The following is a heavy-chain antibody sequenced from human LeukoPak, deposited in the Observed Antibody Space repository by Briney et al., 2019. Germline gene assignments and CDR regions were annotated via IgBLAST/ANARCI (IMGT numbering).Heavy chain of an antibody. CDR1: GLTLSSYA. Sequence: GGPLRLSCSASGLTLSSYATSWFRQAPGKGLEWVSAISGSGGSTYYADSVKGRFTISRDNSKNTLYLQMNSLRAEDTAVYYCAKSAGYSYGSGYPFDYWGQGTLVTVSS. V-gene: IGHV3-23*01. D-gene: IGHD5-18*01. CDR3: AKSAGYSYGSGYPFDY. CDR2: ISGSGGST. J-gene: IGHJ4*02.